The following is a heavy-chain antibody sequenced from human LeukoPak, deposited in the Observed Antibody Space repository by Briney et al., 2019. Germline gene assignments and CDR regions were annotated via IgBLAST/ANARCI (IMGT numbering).Heavy chain of an antibody. D-gene: IGHD6-13*01. Sequence: GGSLRLSCAASGFTFSSYWMSWVRQAPGKGLEWVANIKQDGSEKYYVDSVKGRFTISRDNAKNSLYLQMNSLRAEDTAVCYCARDLWGIAAAGTSYFDYWGQGTLVTVSS. CDR2: IKQDGSEK. J-gene: IGHJ4*02. V-gene: IGHV3-7*01. CDR3: ARDLWGIAAAGTSYFDY. CDR1: GFTFSSYW.